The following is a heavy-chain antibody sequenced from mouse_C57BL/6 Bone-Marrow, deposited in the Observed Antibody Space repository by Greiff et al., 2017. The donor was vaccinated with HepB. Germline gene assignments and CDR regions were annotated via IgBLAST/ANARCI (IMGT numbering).Heavy chain of an antibody. J-gene: IGHJ3*01. V-gene: IGHV5-17*01. Sequence: EVQWVESGGGLVKPGGSLKLSCAASGFTFSDYGMHWVRQAPEKGLEWVAYISSGSSTIYYADTVKGRFTISRDNAKNTLFLQMTSLRSEDTAMYYCARRDDGYAAWFAYWGQGTLVTVSA. D-gene: IGHD2-3*01. CDR1: GFTFSDYG. CDR3: ARRDDGYAAWFAY. CDR2: ISSGSSTI.